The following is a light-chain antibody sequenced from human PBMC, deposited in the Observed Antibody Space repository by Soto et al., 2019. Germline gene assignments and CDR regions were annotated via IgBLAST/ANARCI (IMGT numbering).Light chain of an antibody. CDR3: CSHAGTYIYV. CDR1: SSDVGGYNY. V-gene: IGLV2-11*01. Sequence: QSALTQPRSVSGSPGQSVTISCTGTSSDVGGYNYVSWYQQHPGKAPKLMIYDVNKRPSGVPDRFSGFKSGNMASLTISGLQDEYEADYSCCSHAGTYIYVFGTGTKVTGL. J-gene: IGLJ1*01. CDR2: DVN.